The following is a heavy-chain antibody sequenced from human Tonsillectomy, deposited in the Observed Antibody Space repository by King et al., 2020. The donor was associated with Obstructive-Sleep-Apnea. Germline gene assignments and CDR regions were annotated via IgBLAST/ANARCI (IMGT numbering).Heavy chain of an antibody. CDR2: INSDGTGI. CDR3: ARDIGGYDSDWYFDL. J-gene: IGHJ2*01. D-gene: IGHD5-12*01. Sequence: VQLVESGGGLVQPGGSLRLSCAASGFTFSTYRMHWVRQAPGKGLVWVSRINSDGTGITYADSVRGRLTISRDNAKNTVSLQMNSLRAEDTAVYYCARDIGGYDSDWYFDLWGRGTLVTVSS. V-gene: IGHV3-74*03. CDR1: GFTFSTYR.